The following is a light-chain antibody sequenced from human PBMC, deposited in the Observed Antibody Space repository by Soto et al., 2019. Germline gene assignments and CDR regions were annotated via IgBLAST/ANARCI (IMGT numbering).Light chain of an antibody. CDR3: SSYTTNSPPVV. CDR1: SSNIGAGYD. CDR2: GNS. V-gene: IGLV1-40*01. J-gene: IGLJ2*01. Sequence: QSVLTQPPSVSGAPGQRVTISCTGNSSNIGAGYDVHWYQQLPGKAPKLLIFGNSHRPSGVPDRFFGSKSGTSASLAITGLQAEDEADYYCSSYTTNSPPVVFGGGTKVTVL.